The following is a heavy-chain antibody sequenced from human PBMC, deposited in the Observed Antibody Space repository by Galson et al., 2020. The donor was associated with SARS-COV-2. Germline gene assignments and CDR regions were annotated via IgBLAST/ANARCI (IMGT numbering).Heavy chain of an antibody. CDR3: ARLIRGMITFGGVIAP. Sequence: SETLSLTCAVYGGSFSGYYWSWIRQPPGKGLEWIGEINHSGSTNYNPSLKSRVTISVDTSKNQFSLKLSSVTAADTAVYYCARLIRGMITFGGVIAPWGQGTLVTVSS. J-gene: IGHJ5*02. CDR2: INHSGST. CDR1: GGSFSGYY. D-gene: IGHD3-16*01. V-gene: IGHV4-34*01.